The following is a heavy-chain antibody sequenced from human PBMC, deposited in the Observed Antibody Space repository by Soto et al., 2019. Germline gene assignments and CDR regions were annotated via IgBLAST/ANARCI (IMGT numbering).Heavy chain of an antibody. CDR1: GFTFSNYA. J-gene: IGHJ4*02. CDR3: AKRGYCSGDKCYWYFDY. CDR2: ISVSGATT. D-gene: IGHD2-15*01. Sequence: EVQLLESGGGLIQPGGSLRLSCAASGFTFSNYAMSWVRQAPGKGLEWVSAISVSGATTYYADSVKGRFTISRDISENTLYLQMNSLGAEDTAVYYCAKRGYCSGDKCYWYFDYWAREPWSPSPQ. V-gene: IGHV3-23*01.